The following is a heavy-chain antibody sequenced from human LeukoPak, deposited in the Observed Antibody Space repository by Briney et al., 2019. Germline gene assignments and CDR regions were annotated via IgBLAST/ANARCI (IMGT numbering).Heavy chain of an antibody. D-gene: IGHD1-26*01. CDR2: IHTSGGS. J-gene: IGHJ4*02. Sequence: SSETLSLTCTVSGASISSYYWSWIRQTPEKGLEWMGNIHTSGGSSYYPSLKSRLTMSIDTSKNQLSLKLTSVTAADTAVYFCARLGSYHDFWGQGALVTVSS. V-gene: IGHV4-4*09. CDR1: GASISSYY. CDR3: ARLGSYHDF.